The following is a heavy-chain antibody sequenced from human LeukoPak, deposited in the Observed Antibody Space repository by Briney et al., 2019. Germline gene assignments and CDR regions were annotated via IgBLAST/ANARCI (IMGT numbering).Heavy chain of an antibody. V-gene: IGHV4-34*01. CDR1: GGSFSGYY. CDR3: ARVDYSNYGSFDY. Sequence: ASETLSLTCAVYGGSFSGYYWSWIRQPPGKGLEWIGEINHSGSTNYNPSLKSRVTISVDTSKNQLSLKLTSVTAADTAVYYCARVDYSNYGSFDYWGQGTLVTVSS. CDR2: INHSGST. J-gene: IGHJ4*02. D-gene: IGHD4-11*01.